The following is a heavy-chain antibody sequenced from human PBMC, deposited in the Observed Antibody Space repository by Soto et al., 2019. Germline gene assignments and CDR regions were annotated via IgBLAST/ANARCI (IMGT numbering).Heavy chain of an antibody. CDR2: ISGSGGST. J-gene: IGHJ6*02. CDR3: AKDGTTVTTLYYYYGMDV. Sequence: GGSLRLSCAASGFTFISYAMSWVRQAPGKGLEWVSAISGSGGSTYYADSVKGRFTISRDNSKNTLYLQMNSLRAEDTAVYYCAKDGTTVTTLYYYYGMDVWGQGTTLTVSS. D-gene: IGHD4-17*01. CDR1: GFTFISYA. V-gene: IGHV3-23*01.